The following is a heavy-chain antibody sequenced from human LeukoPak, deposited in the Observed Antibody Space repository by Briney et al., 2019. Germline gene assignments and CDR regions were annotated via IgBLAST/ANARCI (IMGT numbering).Heavy chain of an antibody. CDR2: VHYSGSA. Sequence: SETLSLTCSVSVGSVRSDISHWSWIRQPPGKGLEWIGYVHYSGSANYNPSLESRVTMSLDKSKDQFSLELTSVTAADTAVYYCARNRGWYATDVWGQGAAVTVSS. V-gene: IGHV4-61*01. D-gene: IGHD6-19*01. CDR1: VGSVRSDISH. J-gene: IGHJ6*02. CDR3: ARNRGWYATDV.